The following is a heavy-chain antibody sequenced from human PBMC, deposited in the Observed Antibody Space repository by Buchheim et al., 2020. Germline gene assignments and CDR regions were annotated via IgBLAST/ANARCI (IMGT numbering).Heavy chain of an antibody. J-gene: IGHJ4*02. CDR2: ISASGGNT. Sequence: EVQLVESGGGLVQPGGSLRLSCAASGFTFRDSAMNWVRQAPGKGLDWVSLISASGGNTYSTDSVKGRFTISRDTSKNTLYLQMNSLRAEDTAVYYCAKDIEISFWGRGTL. V-gene: IGHV3-23*04. D-gene: IGHD3-16*02. CDR3: AKDIEISF. CDR1: GFTFRDSA.